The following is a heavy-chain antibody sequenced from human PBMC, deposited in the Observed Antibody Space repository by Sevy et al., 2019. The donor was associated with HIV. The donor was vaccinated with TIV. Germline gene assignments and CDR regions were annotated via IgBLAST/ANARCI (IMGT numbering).Heavy chain of an antibody. CDR3: ARSPQPDYHDSSGYYDY. Sequence: GGSLRLSCAASGFTFSDYYMSWIRQAPGKGLEWVSSISNSGRTIYYADSVKGRFTISRDNAKNSLYLQMNSLRAEDTAVYYRARSPQPDYHDSSGYYDYWGQGILVTVSS. V-gene: IGHV3-11*01. J-gene: IGHJ4*02. D-gene: IGHD3-22*01. CDR2: ISNSGRTI. CDR1: GFTFSDYY.